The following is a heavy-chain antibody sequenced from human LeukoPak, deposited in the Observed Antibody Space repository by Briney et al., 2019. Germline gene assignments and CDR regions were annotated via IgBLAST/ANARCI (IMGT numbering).Heavy chain of an antibody. Sequence: PSETLPLTCGVYSGSLSDKYWSWIRQPPGKGLEWIGEINPSGRTNYNPSLKSRVAMSIDTSKNQFSLKLSSVTAADTAVYYCARLSGYHFDYWGQGALVTVSS. CDR2: INPSGRT. J-gene: IGHJ4*02. V-gene: IGHV4-34*01. CDR3: ARLSGYHFDY. CDR1: SGSLSDKY. D-gene: IGHD5-12*01.